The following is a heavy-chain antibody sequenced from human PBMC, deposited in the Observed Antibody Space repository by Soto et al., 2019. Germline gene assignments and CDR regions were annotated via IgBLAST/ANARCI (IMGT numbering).Heavy chain of an antibody. Sequence: PSETLSLTCTVSGGSISSNIYHWGWIRQPPGKGLEWIGRIYNSGRTYYNASLKSRVSISIDTSKNKFSLKLTSVTAADTAVYYCARHPVYATGWQIDYWGQGALVTVSS. J-gene: IGHJ4*02. CDR3: ARHPVYATGWQIDY. V-gene: IGHV4-39*01. CDR1: GGSISSNIYH. D-gene: IGHD2-2*01. CDR2: IYNSGRT.